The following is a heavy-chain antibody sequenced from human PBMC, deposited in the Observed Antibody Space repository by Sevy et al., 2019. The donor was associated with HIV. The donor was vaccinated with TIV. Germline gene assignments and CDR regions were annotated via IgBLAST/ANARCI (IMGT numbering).Heavy chain of an antibody. Sequence: SETLSLTCSVSGVSISEYHWNWIRQSAGNRLEWIGRISSSGNSDYNSSFKSRVTISLDTSKIQFSLKLRSATVADTAFYFCARGRAMIDFWGQGIMVTVSS. CDR2: ISSSGNS. V-gene: IGHV4-4*07. CDR1: GVSISEYH. CDR3: ARGRAMIDF. J-gene: IGHJ4*02.